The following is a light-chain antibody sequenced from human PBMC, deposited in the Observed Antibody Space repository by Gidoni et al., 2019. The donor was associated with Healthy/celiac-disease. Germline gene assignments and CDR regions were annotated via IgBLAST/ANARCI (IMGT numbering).Light chain of an antibody. CDR2: GAS. J-gene: IGKJ1*01. CDR3: QQYGSSSRT. CDR1: QSVSSSD. V-gene: IGKV3-20*01. Sequence: IVLPQSPGPLSLSQWETPTLSCRASQSVSSSDLAWYQQKPGKAPRLLIYGASSRATGFPDRFSGSGSGRYFTLNISRLEPEDCEVYYCQQYGSSSRTFGEGTKVEIK.